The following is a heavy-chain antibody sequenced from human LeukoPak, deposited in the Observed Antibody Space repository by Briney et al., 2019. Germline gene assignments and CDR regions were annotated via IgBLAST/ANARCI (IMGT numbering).Heavy chain of an antibody. V-gene: IGHV3-30*04. CDR1: GFTFSSYA. CDR2: ISYDGSNK. J-gene: IGHJ4*02. Sequence: PGGSLRLSCAASGFTFSSYAMSRVRQAPGKGLEWVAVISYDGSNKYYADSVKGRFTISRDNSKNTLYLQMNSLRAEDTAVYYCARDPSVLLWFGELSRFDYWGQGTLVTVSS. D-gene: IGHD3-10*01. CDR3: ARDPSVLLWFGELSRFDY.